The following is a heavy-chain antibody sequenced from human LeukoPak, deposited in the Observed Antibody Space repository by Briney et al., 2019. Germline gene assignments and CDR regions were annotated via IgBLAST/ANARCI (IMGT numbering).Heavy chain of an antibody. Sequence: GGSLRLSCAASGFTFSSYAMHWVRQAPGKGLEYVSAISSNGGSTYYADSVKGRFTISRDNSKNTLYLQMNSLRAEDTAVYYCAKDTDYDILTGPPHYWGQGTLVTVSS. CDR3: AKDTDYDILTGPPHY. CDR1: GFTFSSYA. D-gene: IGHD3-9*01. V-gene: IGHV3-64*04. CDR2: ISSNGGST. J-gene: IGHJ4*02.